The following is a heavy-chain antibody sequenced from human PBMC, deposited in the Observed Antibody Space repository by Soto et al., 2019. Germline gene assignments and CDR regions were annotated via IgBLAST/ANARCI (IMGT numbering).Heavy chain of an antibody. CDR2: IDWNGKKI. CDR1: GFKFDDYV. V-gene: IGHV3-9*01. CDR3: AKVGPFNTIWSGYAT. J-gene: IGHJ5*02. Sequence: GGSLRLSCVGSGFKFDDYVMHWVRQVPGEGLEWVAGIDWNGKKIEYVDSVRGRFTTSRDNANNVLYLQMNDLRIEDTALYFCAKVGPFNTIWSGYATWGRGTLVTVSS. D-gene: IGHD3-3*01.